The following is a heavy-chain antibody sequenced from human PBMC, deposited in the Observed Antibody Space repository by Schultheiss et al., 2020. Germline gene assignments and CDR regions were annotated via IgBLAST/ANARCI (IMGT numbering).Heavy chain of an antibody. CDR3: ASGRYDYIWGSYRSYGYFDY. V-gene: IGHV4-38-2*01. CDR2: IYHSGST. CDR1: GYSISSGYY. D-gene: IGHD3-16*02. J-gene: IGHJ4*02. Sequence: SETLSLTCAVSGYSISSGYYWGWILQPPGKGLEWIGSIYHSGSTYYNPSLKSRVTISVDTSKNQFSLKLSSVTAADTAVYYCASGRYDYIWGSYRSYGYFDYWGQGTLVNVSS.